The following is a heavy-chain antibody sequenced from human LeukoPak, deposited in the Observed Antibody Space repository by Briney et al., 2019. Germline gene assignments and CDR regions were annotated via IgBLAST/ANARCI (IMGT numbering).Heavy chain of an antibody. CDR1: GYNFVNYW. CDR3: ATRHRSYFGDPFH. V-gene: IGHV5-51*01. CDR2: IYPGDSDI. Sequence: GESLKISCKSSGYNFVNYWIAWVRQMPGKGLEWMGIIYPGDSDIRYSPSFQGQVTISADKSISTAYLQWSSLKASDTAVYYCATRHRSYFGDPFHWGQGTLVTVSS. J-gene: IGHJ4*02. D-gene: IGHD4-17*01.